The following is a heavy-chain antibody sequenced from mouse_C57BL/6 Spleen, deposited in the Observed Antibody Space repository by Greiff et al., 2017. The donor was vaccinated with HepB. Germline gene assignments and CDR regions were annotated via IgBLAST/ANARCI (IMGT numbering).Heavy chain of an antibody. V-gene: IGHV1-50*01. CDR2: IDPSDSYT. CDR3: ARGGSPGTYWYFDV. D-gene: IGHD3-3*01. Sequence: QVQLQQPGAELVKPGASVKLSCKASGYTFTSYWMQWVKQRPGQGLEWIGEIDPSDSYTNYNQKFKGKATLTVDTSSSTAYMQLSSLTSEDSAVYYCARGGSPGTYWYFDVWGTGTTVTVSS. J-gene: IGHJ1*03. CDR1: GYTFTSYW.